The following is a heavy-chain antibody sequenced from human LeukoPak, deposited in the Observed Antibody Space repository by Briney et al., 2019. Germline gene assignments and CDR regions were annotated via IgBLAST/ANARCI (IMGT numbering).Heavy chain of an antibody. J-gene: IGHJ4*02. D-gene: IGHD6-13*01. CDR1: GFTFSTSA. CDR2: ISNGGDTA. V-gene: IGHV3-23*01. Sequence: AGGSLRLSCAASGFTFSTSAMNWVRQAPGKGLEWVSTISNGGDTAYYADSVKGRFTISRDNSKNTLFLQMNSLRAEDTAVYYCARERGGGKYSSSWPFDYWGQGTLVTVSS. CDR3: ARERGGGKYSSSWPFDY.